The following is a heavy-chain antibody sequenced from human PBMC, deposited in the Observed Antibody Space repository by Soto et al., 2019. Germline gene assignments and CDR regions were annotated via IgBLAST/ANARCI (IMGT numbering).Heavy chain of an antibody. D-gene: IGHD3-22*01. Sequence: QVQLVESGGGVVQPGTSLRLTCAGSGFTFSRNGMHWVRQAPGRGLEWVALVSYDGSKKYYVDSVKGRFTISRDNSENTLYLPMNSLRAEDTAVYYCARWVGGSMSDNSGKYDSWGQGTLVTVSS. V-gene: IGHV3-30*03. CDR1: GFTFSRNG. J-gene: IGHJ5*01. CDR3: ARWVGGSMSDNSGKYDS. CDR2: VSYDGSKK.